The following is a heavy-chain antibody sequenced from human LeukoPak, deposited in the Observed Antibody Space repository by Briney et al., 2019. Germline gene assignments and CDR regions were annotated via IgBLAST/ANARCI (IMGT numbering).Heavy chain of an antibody. V-gene: IGHV4-34*01. CDR1: GGSFSGYY. CDR3: ARSRWRDAFDI. CDR2: INNSGST. Sequence: SETLSLTCAVYGGSFSGYYWSWIRQPPGKGLEWIGEINNSGSTNYNPSLKSRVTISVDTSKNQFSLKLSSVTVADTAVYYCARSRWRDAFDIWGQGTMVTVSS. D-gene: IGHD4-23*01. J-gene: IGHJ3*02.